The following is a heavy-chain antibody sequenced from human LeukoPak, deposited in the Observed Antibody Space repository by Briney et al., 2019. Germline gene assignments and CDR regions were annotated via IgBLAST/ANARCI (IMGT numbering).Heavy chain of an antibody. CDR1: GFTFSSYS. Sequence: PGGSLRLSCAASGFTFSSYSMNWVRQAPGKGLEWVSSISSSSSYIYYADSVKGRFTISRDNAKNSLYLQMNSLRAEETAVYYCARTDIVVVVAQMDVGGKGTTVTVPS. V-gene: IGHV3-21*01. CDR2: ISSSSSYI. CDR3: ARTDIVVVVAQMDV. J-gene: IGHJ6*04. D-gene: IGHD2-15*01.